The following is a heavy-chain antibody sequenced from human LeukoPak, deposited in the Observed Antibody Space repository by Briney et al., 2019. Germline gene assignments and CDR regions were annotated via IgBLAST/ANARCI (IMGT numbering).Heavy chain of an antibody. V-gene: IGHV4-38-2*01. J-gene: IGHJ4*02. CDR2: IYHSGST. D-gene: IGHD6-6*01. CDR1: GYSISSGYY. Sequence: PSETLSLTCAVSGYSISSGYYWGWIRQPPGKGLEWIGNIYHSGSTYYNPSLKSRVTISVDTSKNQFSLKLNSVTAADTAEYYCARYGYSSSAGDYWGQGTLVTVSS. CDR3: ARYGYSSSAGDY.